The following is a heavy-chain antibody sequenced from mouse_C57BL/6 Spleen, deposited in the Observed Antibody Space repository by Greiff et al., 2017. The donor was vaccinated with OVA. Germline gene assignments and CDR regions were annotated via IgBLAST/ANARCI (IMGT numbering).Heavy chain of an antibody. CDR2: INPNNGGT. D-gene: IGHD2-1*01. CDR1: GYTFTDYN. V-gene: IGHV1-18*01. CDR3: ARGEYYGNYDYWYFDV. J-gene: IGHJ1*03. Sequence: EVKLQQSGPELVKPGASVKIPCKASGYTFTDYNMDWVKQSHGKSLEWIGDINPNNGGTIYNQKFKGKATLTVDKSYSTAYMELRSLTSEDTAVYYCARGEYYGNYDYWYFDVWGTGTTVTVSS.